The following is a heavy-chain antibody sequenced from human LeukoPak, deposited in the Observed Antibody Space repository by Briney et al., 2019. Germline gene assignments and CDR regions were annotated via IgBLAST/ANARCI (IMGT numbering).Heavy chain of an antibody. J-gene: IGHJ5*02. CDR3: AKDSARYCSGGSCSRYES. Sequence: GGSLRLSCAASGFTFSSYAMHWVRQAPGKGLEWVSLISGNGGSKYYADSVKGRFTISRDNNKDSLFLQMNSLRTEDSALYYCAKDSARYCSGGSCSRYESWGQGTLVTVSS. D-gene: IGHD2-15*01. CDR2: ISGNGGSK. CDR1: GFTFSSYA. V-gene: IGHV3-43*02.